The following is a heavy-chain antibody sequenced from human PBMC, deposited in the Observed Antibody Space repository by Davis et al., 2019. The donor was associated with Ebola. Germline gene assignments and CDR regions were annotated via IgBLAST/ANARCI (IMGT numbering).Heavy chain of an antibody. Sequence: GGSLRLSCAASGSTFSSYSTNWVRQAPAKGLEWVSYISSSSSTIYYANSVKGRFTISRDNAKNSLYLQMNSLRDEDTAVYYCARDNDDNSGYYYYYYGMDVWGQGTTVTVSS. J-gene: IGHJ6*02. CDR1: GSTFSSYS. V-gene: IGHV3-48*02. D-gene: IGHD3-22*01. CDR3: ARDNDDNSGYYYYYYGMDV. CDR2: ISSSSSTI.